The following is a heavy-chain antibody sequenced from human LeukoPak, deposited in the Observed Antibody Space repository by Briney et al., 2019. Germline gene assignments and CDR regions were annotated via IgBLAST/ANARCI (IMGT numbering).Heavy chain of an antibody. CDR1: GGSFSGYY. D-gene: IGHD6-13*01. CDR3: ARAPHYSSSWYYYYYGMDV. J-gene: IGHJ6*02. Sequence: SETLSLTCAFYGGSFSGYYWSWIRQPPGKGLEWIGEFRHSGSTNYNPSLKSRVTISLDTSKNQFSLKLSSVTAADTAVYYCARAPHYSSSWYYYYYGMDVWGQGTTVTVSS. CDR2: FRHSGST. V-gene: IGHV4-34*01.